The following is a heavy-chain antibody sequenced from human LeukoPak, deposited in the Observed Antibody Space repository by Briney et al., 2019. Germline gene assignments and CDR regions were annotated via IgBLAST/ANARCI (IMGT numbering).Heavy chain of an antibody. Sequence: SETLSLTCAVYGGSFSGYYWSWIRQPPGKGLEWIGEINHSGSTNYNPSLKRRVTISVDTSKNQFSLKLSSVTAADTAVYYCARVYSSGWADYYYYGMDVRGQGTTVTVSS. J-gene: IGHJ6*02. D-gene: IGHD6-19*01. CDR2: INHSGST. CDR1: GGSFSGYY. CDR3: ARVYSSGWADYYYYGMDV. V-gene: IGHV4-34*01.